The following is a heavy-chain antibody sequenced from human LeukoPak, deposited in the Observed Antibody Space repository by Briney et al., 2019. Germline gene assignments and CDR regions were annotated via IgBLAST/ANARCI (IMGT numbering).Heavy chain of an antibody. J-gene: IGHJ5*01. V-gene: IGHV3-21*01. D-gene: IGHD6-19*01. Sequence: GGSLRLSCAASEFXFSSYSMNWVRQAPGKGLEWVSSISSSSSYINYAVSVKGRFTISRDNAKNSLYLQMNSLRAEDTAVYYCARQTGSGALDSWGQGTLATVSS. CDR3: ARQTGSGALDS. CDR1: EFXFSSYS. CDR2: ISSSSSYI.